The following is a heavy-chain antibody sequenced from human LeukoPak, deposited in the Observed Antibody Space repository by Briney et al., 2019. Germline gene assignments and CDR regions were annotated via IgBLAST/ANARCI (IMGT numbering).Heavy chain of an antibody. CDR2: ISAYNGNT. CDR3: ARDRRWSYVDVIDY. V-gene: IGHV1-18*01. CDR1: GYTFTSYG. D-gene: IGHD1-26*01. Sequence: ASVKVSCRASGYTFTSYGISWVRQAPGQGLEWMGWISAYNGNTNYAQKLQGRVTMTTDTSASTAYMELRSLRSDDTAVYYCARDRRWSYVDVIDYWGQGTLVTVSS. J-gene: IGHJ4*02.